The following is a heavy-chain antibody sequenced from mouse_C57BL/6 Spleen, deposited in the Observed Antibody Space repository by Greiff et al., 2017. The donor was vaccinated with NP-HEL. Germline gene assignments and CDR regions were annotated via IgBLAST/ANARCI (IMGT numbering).Heavy chain of an antibody. Sequence: QVQLQQSGAELVKPGASVKVSCKASGYTFTSYWMHWVKQRPGQGLEWIGRLHPSDSDTNYNQKFKGKATLTVDKSSSTAYMQLSSLTSEDSAVYYCANYYGSSYEWFAYWGQGTLVTVSA. CDR2: LHPSDSDT. CDR3: ANYYGSSYEWFAY. V-gene: IGHV1-74*01. CDR1: GYTFTSYW. D-gene: IGHD1-1*01. J-gene: IGHJ3*01.